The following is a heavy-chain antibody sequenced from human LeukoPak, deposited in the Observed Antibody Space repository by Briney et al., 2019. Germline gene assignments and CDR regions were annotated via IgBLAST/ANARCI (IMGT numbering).Heavy chain of an antibody. J-gene: IGHJ4*02. D-gene: IGHD5-18*01. Sequence: GESLKISCKGAGYSFTSYWISGVRQMPGKGLEWMGRIDPSDSYNNYSPSFQGHVTISADKAISTAYLQWSSLKASYTAMYYYGRHVRYSDGYGYWGQGTLVTVSS. CDR1: GYSFTSYW. V-gene: IGHV5-10-1*01. CDR3: GRHVRYSDGYGY. CDR2: IDPSDSYN.